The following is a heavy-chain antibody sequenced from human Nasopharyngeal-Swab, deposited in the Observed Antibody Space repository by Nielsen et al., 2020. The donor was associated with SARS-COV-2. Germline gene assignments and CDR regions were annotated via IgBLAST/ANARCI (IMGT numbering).Heavy chain of an antibody. CDR3: ARGNGAFDY. D-gene: IGHD4-17*01. J-gene: IGHJ4*02. CDR1: GGSFSGYY. V-gene: IGHV4-34*01. CDR2: INHSGST. Sequence: TLSLTCAVYGGSFSGYYWSWIRQPPGKGLEWIGEINHSGSTNYNPSLKSRVTISVDTSKNQFSLKLSSVTAADTAVYYCARGNGAFDYWGQGTLVTVSS.